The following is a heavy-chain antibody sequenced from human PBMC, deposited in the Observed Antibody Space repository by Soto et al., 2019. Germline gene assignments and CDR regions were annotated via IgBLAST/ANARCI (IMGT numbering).Heavy chain of an antibody. D-gene: IGHD3-16*01. V-gene: IGHV3-30*14. CDR2: ISTDGTEK. CDR3: VKDGGTLPNVVNYPFDI. CDR1: GFTFSSYV. J-gene: IGHJ3*02. Sequence: QVQLVESGGGVAQPGESLRLSCVASGFTFSSYVIHWVRQAPGKGLEWVALISTDGTEKHYPGSVRGRFTISRDNSKNTLYLQMNSLRTEDTAVYYCVKDGGTLPNVVNYPFDIWGQGTKVTVSS.